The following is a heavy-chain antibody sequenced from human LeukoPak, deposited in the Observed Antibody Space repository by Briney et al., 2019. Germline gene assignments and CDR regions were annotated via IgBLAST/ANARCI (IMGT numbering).Heavy chain of an antibody. CDR3: AGPSHLRAFDY. D-gene: IGHD3-10*01. J-gene: IGHJ4*02. V-gene: IGHV4-34*01. Sequence: SETLSLTCAVYGGSFSGYYWSWIRQPPGKGLEWIGEINHSGSTNYNPSLKSRVTISVDTSKNQFSLKLSSVTAADTAVYYCAGPSHLRAFDYWGQGTLVTLSS. CDR1: GGSFSGYY. CDR2: INHSGST.